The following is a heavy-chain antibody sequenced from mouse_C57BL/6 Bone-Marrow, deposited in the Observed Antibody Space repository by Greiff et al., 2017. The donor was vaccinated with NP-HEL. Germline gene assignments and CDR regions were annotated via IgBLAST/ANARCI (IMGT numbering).Heavy chain of an antibody. J-gene: IGHJ2*01. CDR3: ARDCSSWDY. CDR1: GFTFSSYA. V-gene: IGHV5-4*01. CDR2: ISDGGSYT. Sequence: EVQLVESGGGLVKPGGSLKLSCAASGFTFSSYAMSWVRQTPEKRLEWVATISDGGSYTYYPDNVKGRFTISRDNAKNNLYLQKSHLKSEDTAMYYCARDCSSWDYWGQGTPLTVSS. D-gene: IGHD1-1*01.